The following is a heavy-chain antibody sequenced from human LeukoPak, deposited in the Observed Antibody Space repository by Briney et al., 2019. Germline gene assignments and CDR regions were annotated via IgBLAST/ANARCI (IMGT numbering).Heavy chain of an antibody. D-gene: IGHD5-24*01. J-gene: IGHJ4*02. Sequence: GGSLRLSCVASGFSLSNFAMNWVRQAPGKGLEWVASINQDGSEKYYLDSVKGRFTISRDNAKNSLYLQMNSLRDEDTAVYSCARDGVRDGLYFDRWGQGTLVTVSS. CDR3: ARDGVRDGLYFDR. V-gene: IGHV3-7*01. CDR2: INQDGSEK. CDR1: GFSLSNFA.